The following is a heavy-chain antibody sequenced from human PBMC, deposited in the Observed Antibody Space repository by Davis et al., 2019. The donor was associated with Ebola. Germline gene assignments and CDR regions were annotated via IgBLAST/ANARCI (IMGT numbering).Heavy chain of an antibody. CDR1: RGSISSSSYY. CDR3: ARHGLSEITFGGVIVTNWFDP. V-gene: IGHV4-39*01. Sequence: SETLSLTCTVSRGSISSSSYYWGWIRQPPGKGLEWIGSIYYSGSTYYNPSLKSRVTISVDTSKNQFSLKLSSVTAADTAVYYCARHGLSEITFGGVIVTNWFDPWGQGTLVTVSS. J-gene: IGHJ5*02. CDR2: IYYSGST. D-gene: IGHD3-16*02.